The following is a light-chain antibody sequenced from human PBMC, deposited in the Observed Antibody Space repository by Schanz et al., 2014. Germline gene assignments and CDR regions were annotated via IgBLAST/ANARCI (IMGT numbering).Light chain of an antibody. CDR3: QQRSNWQAIT. V-gene: IGKV3D-20*02. J-gene: IGKJ4*01. CDR2: GAS. Sequence: EIVLTQSPSTLSLSPGQRATLSCRASQSVTSTYLAWYQQKPGQAPRLLIYGASSRATGIPDRFSGSGSGTDFTLTISGLEPEDFAVYYCQQRSNWQAITFGGGTKVEI. CDR1: QSVTSTY.